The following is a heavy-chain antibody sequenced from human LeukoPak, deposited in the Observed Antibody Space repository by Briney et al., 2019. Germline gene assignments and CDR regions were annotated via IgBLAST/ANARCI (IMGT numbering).Heavy chain of an antibody. D-gene: IGHD3-22*01. CDR1: GFIFSSYR. CDR3: ARDDCSSGGCYANFDY. J-gene: IGHJ4*02. Sequence: PGGSLRLSCAASGFIFSSYRMNWVRQAPGKGLEWVSSISSSSNYIYYADSVKARFTISRDNAKNSMYLQMNSLRAEDTAVYYCARDDCSSGGCYANFDYWGQGTLVTVSS. V-gene: IGHV3-21*01. CDR2: ISSSSNYI.